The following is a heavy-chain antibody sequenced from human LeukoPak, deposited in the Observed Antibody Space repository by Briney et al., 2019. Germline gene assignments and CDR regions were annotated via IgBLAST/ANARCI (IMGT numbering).Heavy chain of an antibody. CDR3: ASLGDYGGWYFDL. CDR2: IYYSGST. V-gene: IGHV4-30-4*01. Sequence: PPQTLSLTCTVSGGSISSGDYYWSWIRQPPGKGLEWIGYIYYSGSTYYNPSLKSRVTISVDTSKNQFSLKLSSVTAADTAAYYCASLGDYGGWYFDLWGRGTLVTVSS. J-gene: IGHJ2*01. D-gene: IGHD4-17*01. CDR1: GGSISSGDYY.